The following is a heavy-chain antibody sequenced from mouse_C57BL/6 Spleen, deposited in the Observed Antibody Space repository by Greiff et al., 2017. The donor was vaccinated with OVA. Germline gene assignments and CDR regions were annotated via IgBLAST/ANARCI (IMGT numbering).Heavy chain of an antibody. D-gene: IGHD1-1*01. CDR1: GYTFTDYN. CDR2: INPNNGGT. V-gene: IGHV1-22*01. J-gene: IGHJ3*01. Sequence: VQLKQSGPELVKPGASVKMSCKASGYTFTDYNMHWVKQSHGKSLEWIGYINPNNGGTSYNQKFKGKATLTVNKSSSTAYMELRSLTSEDAAVYYCAREVYYYGSSYGCAYWGQGTLVTVSA. CDR3: AREVYYYGSSYGCAY.